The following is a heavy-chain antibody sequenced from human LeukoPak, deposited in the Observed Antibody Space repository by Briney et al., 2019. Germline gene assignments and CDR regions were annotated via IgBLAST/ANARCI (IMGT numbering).Heavy chain of an antibody. V-gene: IGHV3-74*01. CDR1: GFTFSRHW. CDR2: INSDGSGT. D-gene: IGHD2-2*01. Sequence: AGGSLRLSCAASGFTFSRHWMHWVRQAPGKGLVWISRINSDGSGTNYADFVKGRFTISRDNAKNTVYLQINSLRDEDTAVYYCARICSSTDCLIPDWGRGTLVTVSS. J-gene: IGHJ4*02. CDR3: ARICSSTDCLIPD.